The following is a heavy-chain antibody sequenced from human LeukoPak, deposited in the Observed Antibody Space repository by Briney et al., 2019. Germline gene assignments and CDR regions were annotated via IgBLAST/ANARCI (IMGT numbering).Heavy chain of an antibody. CDR1: GGTFSSYA. CDR3: ARPGIVGATPTAFDY. Sequence: SVKVSCKASGGTFSSYAISWMRQAPGQGLEWKGRIIPILGIVNYAQKFQGRVTITADKSTSTAYMELSSLRSEDTAVYYCARPGIVGATPTAFDYWGQGTLVTVSS. D-gene: IGHD1-26*01. V-gene: IGHV1-69*04. CDR2: IIPILGIV. J-gene: IGHJ4*02.